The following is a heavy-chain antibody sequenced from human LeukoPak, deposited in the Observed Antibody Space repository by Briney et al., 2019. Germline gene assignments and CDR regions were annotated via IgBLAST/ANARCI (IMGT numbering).Heavy chain of an antibody. CDR3: ARDGRRANYYGSGNYYLPYYYYYMDV. J-gene: IGHJ6*03. V-gene: IGHV4-61*02. Sequence: SETLSLTCTVSGYSISSGYYWSWIRQPAGKGLEWIGRIYTSGSTNYNPSLKSRVTISVDTSKNQFSLKLSSVTAADTAVYYCARDGRRANYYGSGNYYLPYYYYYMDVWGKGTTVTVSS. D-gene: IGHD3-10*01. CDR1: GYSISSGYY. CDR2: IYTSGST.